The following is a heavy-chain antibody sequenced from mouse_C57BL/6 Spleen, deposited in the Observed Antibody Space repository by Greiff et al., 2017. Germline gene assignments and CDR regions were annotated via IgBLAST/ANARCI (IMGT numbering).Heavy chain of an antibody. V-gene: IGHV1-52*01. CDR1: GYTFTSYW. J-gene: IGHJ2*01. CDR3: ARFSSLYYFDY. D-gene: IGHD1-1*01. Sequence: QVQLKQPGAELVRPGSSVKLSCKASGYTFTSYWLHWVKQRPIQGLEWIGNIDPSDSGTHYNQKFKDKATLTVDKSSSTAYMQLSSLTSEDSAVYYCARFSSLYYFDYWGQGTTLTVSS. CDR2: IDPSDSGT.